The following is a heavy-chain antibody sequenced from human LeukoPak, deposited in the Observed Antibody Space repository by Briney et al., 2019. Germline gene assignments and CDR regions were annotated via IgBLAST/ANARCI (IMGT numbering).Heavy chain of an antibody. CDR1: SGSISTSNYY. CDR2: IFYSGST. J-gene: IGHJ4*02. Sequence: SETLSLTCTVSSGSISTSNYYWGWVRQPPGKALEWIGNIFYSGSTYYSPSLKSRVTISLDTSRNQFSLKLNSVTAADTAVYYCAKSRPPDYFDYWGQGTLVTVSS. CDR3: AKSRPPDYFDY. V-gene: IGHV4-39*07.